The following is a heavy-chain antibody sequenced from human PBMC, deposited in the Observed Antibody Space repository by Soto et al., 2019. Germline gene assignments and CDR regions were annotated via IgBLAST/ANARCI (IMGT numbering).Heavy chain of an antibody. CDR2: IYYSGST. D-gene: IGHD2-2*01. J-gene: IGHJ5*02. V-gene: IGHV4-31*03. Sequence: SETLSLTCTVSGGSISSGGYYWSWIRQHPGKGLEWIGYIYYSGSTYYNPSLKSRVTISVDTSKNQFSLKLSSVTAADTAVYYCARGNIVVVPAAGFDPWGQGTLVTVS. CDR3: ARGNIVVVPAAGFDP. CDR1: GGSISSGGYY.